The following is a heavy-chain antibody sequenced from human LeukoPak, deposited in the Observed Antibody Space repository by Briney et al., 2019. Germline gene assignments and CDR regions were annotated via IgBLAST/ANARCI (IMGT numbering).Heavy chain of an antibody. J-gene: IGHJ6*02. Sequence: GGSLRLSRAPSGFILTSHTMNCGPRGPGEGLEWVSYIRSTSGTIYYADSVKGRFTISRDNAKNSLYLQMNSLRDEDTAVYYCARDYYGMDVWGQGTTVTVSS. CDR3: ARDYYGMDV. CDR2: IRSTSGTI. CDR1: GFILTSHT. V-gene: IGHV3-48*02.